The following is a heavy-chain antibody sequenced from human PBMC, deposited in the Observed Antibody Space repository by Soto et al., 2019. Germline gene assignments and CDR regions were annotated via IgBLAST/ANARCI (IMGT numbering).Heavy chain of an antibody. J-gene: IGHJ4*02. CDR3: VKDQDAEAAAYYFDY. Sequence: PGGSLRLSCAASGFTFSRYGMHWVRQAPGKGLEWVVVISSDGNNKYYADSVKGRFTISRDNSKNTLYLQMNSLRAEDTAVYYCVKDQDAEAAAYYFDYWGQGTLVTVSS. CDR2: ISSDGNNK. D-gene: IGHD6-13*01. V-gene: IGHV3-30*18. CDR1: GFTFSRYG.